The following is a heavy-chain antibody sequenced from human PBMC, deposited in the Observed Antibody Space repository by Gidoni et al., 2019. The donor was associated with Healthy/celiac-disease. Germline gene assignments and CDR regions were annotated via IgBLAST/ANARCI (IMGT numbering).Heavy chain of an antibody. CDR1: GFTFSSYA. J-gene: IGHJ5*02. V-gene: IGHV3-23*01. CDR2: ISCSGGST. CDR3: AKVRGSGSYYPVTQTNWFDP. D-gene: IGHD3-10*01. Sequence: EVQLLESGGGLVQPGGSLRLSCAASGFTFSSYAMSWVRQAPGKGLEWVSAISCSGGSTYYADSVKGRFTISRDNSKNTLYLQMNSLRAEDTAVYYCAKVRGSGSYYPVTQTNWFDPWGQGTLVTVSS.